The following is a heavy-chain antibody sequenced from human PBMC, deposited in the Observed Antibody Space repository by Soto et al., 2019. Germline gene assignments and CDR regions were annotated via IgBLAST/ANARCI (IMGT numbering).Heavy chain of an antibody. V-gene: IGHV1-46*01. J-gene: IGHJ5*02. Sequence: QVQLVESGAEVKKPGASVKVSCKASGYTFTSYNMHWVRQAPGQGLEWVGMINPLGFSTTYAQKFRGRVTMTRDTSTSTLYMELTNLRSDDTAVYFCARAAGRLGELYWIDPCGQGTLVTVSP. CDR3: ARAAGRLGELYWIDP. D-gene: IGHD1-7*01. CDR1: GYTFTSYN. CDR2: INPLGFST.